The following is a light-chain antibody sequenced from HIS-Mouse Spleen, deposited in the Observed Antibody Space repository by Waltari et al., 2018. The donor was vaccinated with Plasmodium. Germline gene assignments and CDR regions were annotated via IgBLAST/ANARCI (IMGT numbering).Light chain of an antibody. CDR1: ISSIGCNT. V-gene: IGLV1-44*01. CDR3: AAWDDSLNGVV. J-gene: IGLJ2*01. Sequence: QSVLTQPPSASGTPGQRVTISCSGSISSIGCNTLNWYQQLPGPAPKLLIYSNKQRPSGVPDRFSGSKSGTSASLAISGLQSEDEADYYCAAWDDSLNGVVFAGGTKLTVL. CDR2: SNK.